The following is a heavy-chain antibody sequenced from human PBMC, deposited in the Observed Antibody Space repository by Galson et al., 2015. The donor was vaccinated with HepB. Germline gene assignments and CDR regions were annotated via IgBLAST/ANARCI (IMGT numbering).Heavy chain of an antibody. CDR2: VNPNSGAT. J-gene: IGHJ6*02. CDR3: ARDRSYCSAGRCYSGYYYGLDV. CDR1: GYTFTAYY. V-gene: IGHV1-2*02. D-gene: IGHD2-15*01. Sequence: SVKVSCKAPGYTFTAYYVHWVRQAPGQGLEWMGWVNPNSGATNYAQKFQGRVTVTRDTSSSTAYMELGRLISGDTAVYFCARDRSYCSAGRCYSGYYYGLDVWGQGTTVTVSS.